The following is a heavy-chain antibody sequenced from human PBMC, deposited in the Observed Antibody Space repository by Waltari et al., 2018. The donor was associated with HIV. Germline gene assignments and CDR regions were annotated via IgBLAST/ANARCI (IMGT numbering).Heavy chain of an antibody. J-gene: IGHJ4*02. CDR1: DDSVREYN. D-gene: IGHD1-1*01. V-gene: IGHV4-59*02. CDR3: ARMFYLPVGSYPTFYFDA. CDR2: LNYGVTI. Sequence: LQEPGPGLMKHSETLALSCYVPDDSVREYNWTWIRQSPEKVLQWLGYLNYGVTIDYTPFLQGRFVLSLASSKSQVSLRLTDLTEADTGIYYCARMFYLPVGSYPTFYFDAWGQGALVSVSS.